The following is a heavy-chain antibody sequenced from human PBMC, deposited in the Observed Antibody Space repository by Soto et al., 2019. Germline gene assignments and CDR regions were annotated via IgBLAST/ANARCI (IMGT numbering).Heavy chain of an antibody. CDR2: IYYSGST. CDR3: ARGGGVVVAATARYYYYMDV. Sequence: QVQLQESGPGLVKPSETLSLTCTVSGGSISSYYWSWIRQPPGKGLEWIGYIYYSGSTNYNPSLKSRVTISVDTSKTQFSLKLSSVTAADTAVYYCARGGGVVVAATARYYYYMDVWGKGTTVTVSS. D-gene: IGHD2-15*01. J-gene: IGHJ6*03. V-gene: IGHV4-59*01. CDR1: GGSISSYY.